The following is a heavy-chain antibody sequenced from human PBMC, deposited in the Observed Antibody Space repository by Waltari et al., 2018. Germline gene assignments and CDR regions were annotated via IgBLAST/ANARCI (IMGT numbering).Heavy chain of an antibody. J-gene: IGHJ6*03. CDR2: IRRLGWHI. Sequence: RLVESGGGLVEPGGSLRLSCEGSGFHFREYGWRWVRQVPGKGLEWVASIRRLGWHIYYADPVKGRFTISRDDAQSSVYLQMTSLRSEDTAVYFCARDDDCSDGSCYKSGAYYFMAVWGRGTTVSVSS. CDR1: GFHFREYG. CDR3: ARDDDCSDGSCYKSGAYYFMAV. V-gene: IGHV3-21*02. D-gene: IGHD2-15*01.